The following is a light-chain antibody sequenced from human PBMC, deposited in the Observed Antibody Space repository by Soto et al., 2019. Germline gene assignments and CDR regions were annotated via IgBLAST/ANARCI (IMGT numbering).Light chain of an antibody. Sequence: SLLTQPPSPSGSPGQSVSLSCPGNSSDVGAYNYVPWYQQHPGKAPKLIIYEVSKRPSGVPDRFSGSKSGNAASLTVSGLQAEDEADYYCSSYAGSDNYVFGTGTKVTVL. V-gene: IGLV2-8*01. CDR1: SSDVGAYNY. CDR2: EVS. CDR3: SSYAGSDNYV. J-gene: IGLJ1*01.